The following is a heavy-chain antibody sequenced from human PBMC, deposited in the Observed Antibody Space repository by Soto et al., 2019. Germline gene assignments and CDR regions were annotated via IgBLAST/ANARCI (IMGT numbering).Heavy chain of an antibody. V-gene: IGHV3-23*01. D-gene: IGHD3-16*01. CDR1: GFTSTDYA. CDR2: IVGGVSGQT. Sequence: PGVSLRLSWVASGFTSTDYAMSWVRHVPGKGLEWVSGIVGGVSGQTLSADSVKDRFTISRDNSKNTLYLQMKSLRAEDTAIYYCAKDYLGRNVMFELWGKGSLVTVSS. CDR3: AKDYLGRNVMFEL. J-gene: IGHJ4*02.